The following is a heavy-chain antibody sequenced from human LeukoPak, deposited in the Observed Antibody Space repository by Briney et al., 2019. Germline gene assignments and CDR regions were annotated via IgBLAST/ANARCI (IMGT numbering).Heavy chain of an antibody. CDR3: ARVIRRGGQWLVLDY. CDR1: GFTFSSYA. CDR2: ISYDGSNK. V-gene: IGHV3-30-3*01. D-gene: IGHD6-19*01. J-gene: IGHJ4*02. Sequence: GGSLRLSCAASGFTFSSYAMHWVRQAPGKGLEWVAVISYDGSNKYYADSVKGRFTISRDNSKNTLYLQMNSLRAEDTAVYYCARVIRRGGQWLVLDYWGQGTLVTVSS.